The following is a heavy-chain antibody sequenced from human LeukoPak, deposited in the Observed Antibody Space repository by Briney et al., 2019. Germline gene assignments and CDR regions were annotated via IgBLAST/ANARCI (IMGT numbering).Heavy chain of an antibody. J-gene: IGHJ4*02. CDR3: AKEFIAGDGHVDCDS. CDR2: ITSSGATT. Sequence: GGSLRLSCAASGFTISTYAMTWVRQAPGKGLEWVSSITSSGATTYYADSVKGRFTISRDISKNTLYLQMDSLTAEDSAVYYCAKEFIAGDGHVDCDSWGQGTLVTVSS. CDR1: GFTISTYA. V-gene: IGHV3-23*01. D-gene: IGHD5-24*01.